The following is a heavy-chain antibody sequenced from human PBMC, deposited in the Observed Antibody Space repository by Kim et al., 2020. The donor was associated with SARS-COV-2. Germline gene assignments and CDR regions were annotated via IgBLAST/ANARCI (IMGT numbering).Heavy chain of an antibody. CDR2: IYYSGST. CDR1: GGSISSGGYY. CDR3: ASNYCSSTSCRTYYFDY. J-gene: IGHJ4*02. V-gene: IGHV4-31*03. Sequence: SETLSLTCTVSGGSISSGGYYWSWIRQHPGKGLEWIGYIYYSGSTYYNPSLKSRVTISVDTSKNQFSLKLSSVTAADTAVYYCASNYCSSTSCRTYYFDYWGQGTLVTVSS. D-gene: IGHD2-2*01.